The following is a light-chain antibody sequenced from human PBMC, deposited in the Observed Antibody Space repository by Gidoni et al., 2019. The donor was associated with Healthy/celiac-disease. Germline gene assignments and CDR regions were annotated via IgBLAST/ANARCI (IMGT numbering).Light chain of an antibody. CDR2: EVS. V-gene: IGLV2-23*02. CDR1: SSDVGSYNL. Sequence: QSALTQPASVSRSPGPSITTSCTGTSSDVGSYNLVSSYQQHPGNAPKLMIYEVSKRPPVVSNRFSGSKSGNTASLTISGLQAEDEADYYCCSYAGSSSWVFGGGTKLTVL. CDR3: CSYAGSSSWV. J-gene: IGLJ3*02.